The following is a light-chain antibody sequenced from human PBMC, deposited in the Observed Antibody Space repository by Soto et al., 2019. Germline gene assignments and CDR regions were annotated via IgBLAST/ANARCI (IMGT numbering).Light chain of an antibody. CDR3: QQYNTYPPWT. J-gene: IGKJ1*01. V-gene: IGKV1-5*03. Sequence: DIQMTQSPSTLSASVGDRVTITCRASQSISSYLAWYQQKPGKAPKILISKASRLESGVPSRFSGSGSGTEFTLTITSLQPDAFATYLCQQYNTYPPWTFGQGTKVEFK. CDR1: QSISSY. CDR2: KAS.